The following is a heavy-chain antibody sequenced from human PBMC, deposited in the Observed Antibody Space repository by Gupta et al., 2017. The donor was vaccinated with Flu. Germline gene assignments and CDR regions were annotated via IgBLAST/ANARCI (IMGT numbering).Heavy chain of an antibody. J-gene: IGHJ6*01. CDR3: ARIREDIVVVPAAIWSHYYYGMDV. V-gene: IGHV3-33*01. Sequence: QVQLVESGGGVAQPGRSLRLSCAASGFTFSNYGMPWVRPAPGKGLEWVAIIWYDGTNKYYADSVKGRFSISRDNSKNTLYLQMNSLRAEDTAVYYCARIREDIVVVPAAIWSHYYYGMDVWGHGTTVTVSS. CDR1: GFTFSNYG. D-gene: IGHD2-2*01. CDR2: IWYDGTNK.